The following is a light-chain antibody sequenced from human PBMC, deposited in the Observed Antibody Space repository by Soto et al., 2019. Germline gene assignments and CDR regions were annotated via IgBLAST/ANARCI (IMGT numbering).Light chain of an antibody. CDR2: GAS. CDR3: QQYGSTGK. CDR1: QSFSNNY. V-gene: IGKV3-20*01. J-gene: IGKJ1*01. Sequence: IFLTHSPGTLSLCPWERATLSCRSSQSFSNNYLAWYQQKPGQAPRLLIYGASNRATGIPDSFSGSGSGTDFNLTTSRLEPEDPAVYYSQQYGSTGKFAQGTXVEIK.